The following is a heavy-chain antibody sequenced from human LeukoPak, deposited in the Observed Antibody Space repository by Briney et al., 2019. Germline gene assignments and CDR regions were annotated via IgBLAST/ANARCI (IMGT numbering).Heavy chain of an antibody. D-gene: IGHD4-17*01. J-gene: IGHJ4*02. V-gene: IGHV3-11*01. CDR3: ASSADYGDFHLDY. CDR1: GFTFSDYY. Sequence: GGSLRLSCAASGFTFSDYYMSWIRQAPGKGLEWVSYISSSGSTIYYADSVKGRFTISRDNAKNSLYLQMNSLRAEETAVYYCASSADYGDFHLDYWGQGTLVTVSS. CDR2: ISSSGSTI.